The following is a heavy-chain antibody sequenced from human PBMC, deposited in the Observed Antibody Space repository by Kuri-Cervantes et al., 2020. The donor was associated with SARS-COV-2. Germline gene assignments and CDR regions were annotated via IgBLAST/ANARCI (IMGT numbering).Heavy chain of an antibody. CDR3: TMESSGWYLDYFDY. D-gene: IGHD6-19*01. Sequence: GESLKISCAASGFTSSSYAMSWVRQAPGKGLEWVSAISGSGGSTYYADSVKGRFTISRDNSKNTLYLQMNSLRAEDTAVYYCTMESSGWYLDYFDYWGQGTLVTVSS. CDR2: ISGSGGST. V-gene: IGHV3-23*01. CDR1: GFTSSSYA. J-gene: IGHJ4*02.